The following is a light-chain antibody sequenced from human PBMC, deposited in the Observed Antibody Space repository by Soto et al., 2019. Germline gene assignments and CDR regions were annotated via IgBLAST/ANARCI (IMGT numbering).Light chain of an antibody. J-gene: IGKJ1*01. CDR3: QQYQNLWT. CDR2: RAS. CDR1: QTIYSN. Sequence: IGMTQSPATLSVSPGERATLSCRASQTIYSNVAWYQQRPGQPPRLLIYRASSRATGIPARFSGSWSGTEFTLTINSLQSEDFAVYYCQQYQNLWTFGQGTKVEI. V-gene: IGKV3-15*01.